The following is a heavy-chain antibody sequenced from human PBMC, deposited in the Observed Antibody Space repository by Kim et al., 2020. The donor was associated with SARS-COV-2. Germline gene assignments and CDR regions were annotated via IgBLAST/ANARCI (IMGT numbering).Heavy chain of an antibody. D-gene: IGHD3-16*02. J-gene: IGHJ4*02. CDR1: GLTFSNYG. CDR2: ISGSGGTT. CDR3: AKMVWGTSRYSDY. Sequence: GGSLRLSCAASGLTFSNYGMTWVRQAPGKGLEWVSAISGSGGTTNYADSVKGRFTISRDNSKNTLYLQMNSLRAEDTAVYYCAKMVWGTSRYSDYCGQGT. V-gene: IGHV3-23*01.